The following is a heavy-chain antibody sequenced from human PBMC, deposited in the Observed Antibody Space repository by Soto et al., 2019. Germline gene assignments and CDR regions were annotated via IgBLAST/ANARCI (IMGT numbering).Heavy chain of an antibody. V-gene: IGHV3-30-3*01. Sequence: PGGSLRLSCAASGFTFSSYAMHWVRQAPGKGLEWVAVISYDGSNKYYADSVKGRFTISRDNSKNTLYLQMNSLRAEDTAVYYCARDLWRERLYYYYGMDVWGQGTTVTVSS. J-gene: IGHJ6*02. D-gene: IGHD3-10*01. CDR2: ISYDGSNK. CDR1: GFTFSSYA. CDR3: ARDLWRERLYYYYGMDV.